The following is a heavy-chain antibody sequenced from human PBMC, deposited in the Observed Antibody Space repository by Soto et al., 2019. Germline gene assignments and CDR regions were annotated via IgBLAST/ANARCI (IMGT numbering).Heavy chain of an antibody. CDR3: ARATTVTTLGYYYYGMDV. V-gene: IGHV1-2*04. CDR2: INPNSGGT. Sequence: ASVKVSCKASGYTFTGYYMHWVRQAPGQGLGWMGWINPNSGGTNYAQKFQGWVTMTRDTSISTAYMELSRLRSDDTAVYYCARATTVTTLGYYYYGMDVWGQGTTVTVSS. D-gene: IGHD4-17*01. J-gene: IGHJ6*02. CDR1: GYTFTGYY.